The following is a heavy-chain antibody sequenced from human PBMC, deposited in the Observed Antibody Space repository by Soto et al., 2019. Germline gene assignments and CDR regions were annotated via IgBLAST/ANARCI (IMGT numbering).Heavy chain of an antibody. CDR2: INHSGST. CDR1: GGSFSGYY. J-gene: IGHJ4*02. Sequence: SETLSLTCAVYGGSFSGYYWSWIRQPPGKGLEWIGEINHSGSTNYNPSLKSRVTISVDTSKNQFSLKLSSVTAADTAVYYCARGRGNTVTNDYWGQGTLVTVSS. CDR3: ARGRGNTVTNDY. V-gene: IGHV4-34*01. D-gene: IGHD4-17*01.